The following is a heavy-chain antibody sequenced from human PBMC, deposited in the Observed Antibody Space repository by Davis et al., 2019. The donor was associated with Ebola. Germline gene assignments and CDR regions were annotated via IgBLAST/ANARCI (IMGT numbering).Heavy chain of an antibody. J-gene: IGHJ4*02. CDR1: GYSFTSYW. Sequence: GESLKISCKGSGYSFTSYWIAWVRQMPGKGPEWMGVIYSGDSDTRYGPSFEGQVTISVDRSITTAHLQWSSLKASDAAIYYCARQASLYGAIDYWGQGTLVTVSS. V-gene: IGHV5-51*01. CDR3: ARQASLYGAIDY. CDR2: IYSGDSDT. D-gene: IGHD4/OR15-4a*01.